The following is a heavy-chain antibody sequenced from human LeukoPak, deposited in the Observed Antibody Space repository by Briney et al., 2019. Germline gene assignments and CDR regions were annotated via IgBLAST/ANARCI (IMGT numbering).Heavy chain of an antibody. J-gene: IGHJ4*02. D-gene: IGHD2/OR15-2a*01. CDR2: INTSGGT. CDR3: ATSHDCKVAPFDL. CDR1: GASIRSYQ. Sequence: SETLSLTCTVSGASIRSYQWSWIRQPPGKGLEWIGHINTSGGTNYNPSLKSRITFSVDTSRDQFSLQLNSVTAADTAMYYCATSHDCKVAPFDLWGQGTLVTVSS. V-gene: IGHV4-4*09.